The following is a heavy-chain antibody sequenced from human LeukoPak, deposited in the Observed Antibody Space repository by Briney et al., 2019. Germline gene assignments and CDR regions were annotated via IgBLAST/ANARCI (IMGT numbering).Heavy chain of an antibody. CDR3: ARYHDSSGYNWFDP. J-gene: IGHJ5*02. Sequence: SETLSLTCTVSGGSISSYYWSWIRQPAGKGLEWIGRIYTSGSTNYNPSLKSRVTMSVDTSKNQFSLKLSSVTAADTAVYYCARYHDSSGYNWFDPWGQGTLVTVSS. V-gene: IGHV4-4*07. CDR2: IYTSGST. CDR1: GGSISSYY. D-gene: IGHD3-22*01.